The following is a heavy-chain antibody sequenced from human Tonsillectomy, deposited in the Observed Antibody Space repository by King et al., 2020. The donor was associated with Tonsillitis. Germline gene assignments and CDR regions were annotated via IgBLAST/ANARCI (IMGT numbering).Heavy chain of an antibody. D-gene: IGHD2-2*01. CDR1: GYTFTAYY. CDR3: AGDAVGCGGTSCPLAY. J-gene: IGHJ4*02. V-gene: IGHV1-2*02. CDR2: INPDSGGT. Sequence: VQLVESGAEVKKPGASVKVSCKASGYTFTAYYIHWVRQAPGQGLELMGWINPDSGGTNYAQNFQGRVTMTRDTSISTAYMELTRLRSDDTAVYYCAGDAVGCGGTSCPLAYWGQGTLVTVSS.